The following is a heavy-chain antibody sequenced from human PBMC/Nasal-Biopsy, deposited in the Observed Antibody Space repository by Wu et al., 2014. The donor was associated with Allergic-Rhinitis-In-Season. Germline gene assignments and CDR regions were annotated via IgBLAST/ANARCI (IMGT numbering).Heavy chain of an antibody. CDR2: ILWSGAT. CDR3: ARLRHSLVYYDYSYYGMDI. Sequence: TLSLTCTVSGDSFMPYYYNWIRQSPEKGLEWIGYILWSGATNSNPSLKSRVVMSVDMAKNQFSLSLASVTAADTAVYYCARLRHSLVYYDYSYYGMDIWGQGTTVTVSS. V-gene: IGHV4-59*01. CDR1: GDSFMPYY. J-gene: IGHJ6*02. D-gene: IGHD1-26*01.